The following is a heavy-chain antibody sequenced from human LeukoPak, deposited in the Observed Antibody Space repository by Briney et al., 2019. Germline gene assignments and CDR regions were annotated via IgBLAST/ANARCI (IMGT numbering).Heavy chain of an antibody. V-gene: IGHV4-39*01. Sequence: SETLSLTCTVSGGSISSYYWSWIRQPPGTGLEWIGSIYYSGSTYYNPSLKSRVTISVDTSKNQFSLKLSSVTAADTAVYYCARLPLGNYYGSGTYYYYYYGMDVWGQGTTVTVSS. D-gene: IGHD3-10*01. CDR3: ARLPLGNYYGSGTYYYYYYGMDV. CDR1: GGSISSYY. J-gene: IGHJ6*02. CDR2: IYYSGST.